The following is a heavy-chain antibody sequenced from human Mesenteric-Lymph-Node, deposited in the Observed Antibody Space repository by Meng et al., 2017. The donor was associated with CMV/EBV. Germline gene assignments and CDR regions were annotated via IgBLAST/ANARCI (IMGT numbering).Heavy chain of an antibody. J-gene: IGHJ4*02. CDR3: ARDHYGYLDY. CDR2: IYYSGST. Sequence: SETLSLTCTVSGGSISSSSYYWGWIRQPPGKGLEWIGSIYYSGSTYYNPSLKSRVTISVDTSKNQFSLKLSSVTAADTAVYYCARDHYGYLDYWGQGTLVTVSS. V-gene: IGHV4-39*07. D-gene: IGHD3-10*01. CDR1: GGSISSSSYY.